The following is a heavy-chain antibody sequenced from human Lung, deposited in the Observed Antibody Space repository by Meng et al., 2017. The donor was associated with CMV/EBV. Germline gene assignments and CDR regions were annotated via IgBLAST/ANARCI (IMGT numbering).Heavy chain of an antibody. CDR1: GDIVSSNSAA. CDR3: ARGINGGCGD. D-gene: IGHD4-23*01. CDR2: TYYRSKWYH. V-gene: IGHV6-1*01. Sequence: HVQLHPSGPGLVKLPQPLSLPCAISGDIVSSNSAAWHWIRQSPSRGLEWLGRTYYRSKWYHEYAVSVKSRITISPDTPKNQFSLQLNSMTPEDTAVYYCARGINGGCGDWGQGTLVTVSS. J-gene: IGHJ4*02.